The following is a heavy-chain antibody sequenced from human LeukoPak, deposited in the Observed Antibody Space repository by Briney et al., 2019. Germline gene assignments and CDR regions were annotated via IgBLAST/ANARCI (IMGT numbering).Heavy chain of an antibody. J-gene: IGHJ4*02. V-gene: IGHV3-53*01. Sequence: PGGSLRLSCAASGFTVSSNYMSWVRQAPGKGLEWVSVIYSGGSTYYADSVKGRFTISRDNSKNTLYLQMNSLRAEDTAVYYCASAPVAGTFDYWGQGTLVTVSS. D-gene: IGHD6-19*01. CDR2: IYSGGST. CDR3: ASAPVAGTFDY. CDR1: GFTVSSNY.